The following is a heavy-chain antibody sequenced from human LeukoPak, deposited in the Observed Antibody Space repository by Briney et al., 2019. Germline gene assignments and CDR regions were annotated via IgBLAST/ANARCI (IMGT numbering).Heavy chain of an antibody. D-gene: IGHD2-2*02. CDR2: IIPILGIA. CDR3: ARTVDCGTSCYKGESDYYYMDV. Sequence: ASVKVSCKASGGTFSSYAISWVRQAPGQGLEWMGRIIPILGIANYAQKFQGRVTITADESTSTAYMELSSLRSEDTAVYYCARTVDCGTSCYKGESDYYYMDVWGKGTTVTVSS. CDR1: GGTFSSYA. V-gene: IGHV1-69*04. J-gene: IGHJ6*03.